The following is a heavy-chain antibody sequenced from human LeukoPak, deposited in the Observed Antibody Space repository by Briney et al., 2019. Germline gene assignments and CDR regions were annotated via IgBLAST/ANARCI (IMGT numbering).Heavy chain of an antibody. J-gene: IGHJ4*02. D-gene: IGHD5-24*01. CDR3: AYGGDAYKTGY. Sequence: KPSETLSLTCTVSGGSFNRNYWNWIRQPPGKGLEWIGCMYYSGSTNYNPSLKSRVTISLDTSKNQFSLKLSSATAADTAVYYCAYGGDAYKTGYWGQGTLVTVSS. V-gene: IGHV4-59*01. CDR1: GGSFNRNY. CDR2: MYYSGST.